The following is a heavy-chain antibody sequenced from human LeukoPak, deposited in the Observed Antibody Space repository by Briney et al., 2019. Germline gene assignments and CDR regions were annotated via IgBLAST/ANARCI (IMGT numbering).Heavy chain of an antibody. Sequence: KASETLSLTCAVYGVSFSGYYWSWIRQPPGKGLEWIGEINHSGSTNYNPSLKSRVTISVDTSKNQFSLKLSSVTAADTAVYYCASLHGGSSGRRFDYWGQGTLVTVSS. V-gene: IGHV4-34*01. CDR3: ASLHGGSSGRRFDY. CDR2: INHSGST. CDR1: GVSFSGYY. D-gene: IGHD3-10*01. J-gene: IGHJ4*02.